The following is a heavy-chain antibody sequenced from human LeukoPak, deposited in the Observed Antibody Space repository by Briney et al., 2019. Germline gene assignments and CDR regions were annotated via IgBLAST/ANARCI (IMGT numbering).Heavy chain of an antibody. D-gene: IGHD4-23*01. CDR2: INPNSGGT. J-gene: IGHJ5*02. Sequence: ASVKVSCKASGYTFTGYYMHWVRQAPGQGLEWMGWINPNSGGTNYAQKFQGRVTMTRDTSISTAYMELSRLRSDDTAVYYCAREWYDYGGNSHRFDPWGQGTLVTVSS. CDR3: AREWYDYGGNSHRFDP. CDR1: GYTFTGYY. V-gene: IGHV1-2*02.